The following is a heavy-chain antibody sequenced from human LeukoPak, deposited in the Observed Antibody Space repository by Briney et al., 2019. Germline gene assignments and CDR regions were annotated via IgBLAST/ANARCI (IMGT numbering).Heavy chain of an antibody. CDR1: GFTFSDYY. CDR2: ISSSGSTI. J-gene: IGHJ4*02. D-gene: IGHD3-10*01. Sequence: NPGGSLRLSCAASGFTFSDYYMSWIRQAPGKGLEWVSYISSSGSTIYYADSVKGRFTISRDNAKNSLYLQMNSLRAEDTAVYFCASTYGSRRYDYPNHFDYWGQGTRVTVSS. CDR3: ASTYGSRRYDYPNHFDY. V-gene: IGHV3-11*04.